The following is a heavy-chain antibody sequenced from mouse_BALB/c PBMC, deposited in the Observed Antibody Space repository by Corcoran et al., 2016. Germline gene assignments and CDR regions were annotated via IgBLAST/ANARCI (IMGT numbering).Heavy chain of an antibody. CDR1: GYSFTSYT. CDR2: ITPYNGGT. CDR3: AIYGNSSFDY. J-gene: IGHJ2*01. V-gene: IGHV1-18*01. D-gene: IGHD2-1*01. Sequence: EVQLQQSGPELVKPGDSMQISCKDSGYSFTSYTMNWVKQSHGKNLEWIGLITPYNGGTSYNQKFKGKATLTVDKSSSTDYMELLTVTSEDSAVYYCAIYGNSSFDYWGQGTTLTVSS.